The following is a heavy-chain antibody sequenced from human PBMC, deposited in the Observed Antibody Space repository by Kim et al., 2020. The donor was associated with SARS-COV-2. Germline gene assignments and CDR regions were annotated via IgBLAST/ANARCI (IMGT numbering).Heavy chain of an antibody. V-gene: IGHV5-51*01. Sequence: YSPSFQGQVTISADKSISTAYLQWSSLKASDTAMYYCARHSSTWYVLVDYWGQGTLVTVSS. D-gene: IGHD6-13*01. CDR3: ARHSSTWYVLVDY. J-gene: IGHJ4*02.